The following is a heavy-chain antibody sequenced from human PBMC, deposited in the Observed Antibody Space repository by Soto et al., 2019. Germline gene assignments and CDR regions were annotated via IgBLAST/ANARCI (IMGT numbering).Heavy chain of an antibody. CDR1: GFTFSSYA. CDR3: ARTMSGYPDY. CDR2: ISYDGSNK. Sequence: QVQLVESGGGVVQPGRSLRLSCAASGFTFSSYAMHWVRQAPGKGLEWVAVISYDGSNKYYADSVKGRFTISRDNSKNTLYLQMNSLRAEDTAVYYCARTMSGYPDYWGQGTQVTVSS. J-gene: IGHJ4*02. D-gene: IGHD5-12*01. V-gene: IGHV3-30-3*01.